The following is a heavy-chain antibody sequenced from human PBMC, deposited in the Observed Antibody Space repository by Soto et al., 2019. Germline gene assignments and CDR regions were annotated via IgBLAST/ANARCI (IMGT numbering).Heavy chain of an antibody. CDR2: INAGNGNT. CDR1: GYTFTSYA. D-gene: IGHD3-9*01. Sequence: GASVKVSCKASGYTFTSYAMHWVRQAPGQRLEWMGWINAGNGNTKYSQKFQGRVTITRDTSASTAYMELSSLRSEDTAVYYCARDLYDILTDYGMDVWGQGTTVTVSS. J-gene: IGHJ6*02. CDR3: ARDLYDILTDYGMDV. V-gene: IGHV1-3*01.